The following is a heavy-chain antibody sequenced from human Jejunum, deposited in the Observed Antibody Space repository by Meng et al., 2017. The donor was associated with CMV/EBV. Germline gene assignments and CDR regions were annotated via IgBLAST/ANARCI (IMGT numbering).Heavy chain of an antibody. CDR2: ISASGGTS. J-gene: IGHJ4*02. CDR3: AKARDSSRYCSGTSCPIDC. D-gene: IGHD2-2*01. Sequence: SDYAMYWARQAPGKGLQWVSGISASGGTSYYADSVKGRFTISRDNSKDTVYLEMNSLRAEDTAIYYCAKARDSSRYCSGTSCPIDCWGQGTLVTVSS. CDR1: SDYA. V-gene: IGHV3-23*01.